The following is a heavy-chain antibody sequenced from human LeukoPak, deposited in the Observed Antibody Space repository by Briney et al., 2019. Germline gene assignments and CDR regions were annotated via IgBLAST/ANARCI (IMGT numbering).Heavy chain of an antibody. V-gene: IGHV3-23*01. J-gene: IGHJ4*02. CDR3: VREDTPATANY. Sequence: GGSLRLSCAASGFNFANHAMSWVRQTAGKGLEWVSAISGGGDITYYADSVKGRFTISRDNSRDTLFLQMHSLRPGDTAVYYCVREDTPATANYWGQGTLVTISS. D-gene: IGHD2-21*02. CDR2: ISGGGDIT. CDR1: GFNFANHA.